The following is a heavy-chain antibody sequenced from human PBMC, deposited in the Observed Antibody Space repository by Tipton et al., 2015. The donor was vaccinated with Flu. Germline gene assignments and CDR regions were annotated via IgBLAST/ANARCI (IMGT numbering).Heavy chain of an antibody. Sequence: TLSLTCAVYGGSFSGYYWSWIRQPPGKGLEWIGEINHSGSTNYNPSLKSRVTISVDTSKNQFSLKLSSVTAADTAVYYCARHPRAYYDFWSGYNKGGYYYGMDVWGQGP. V-gene: IGHV4-34*01. CDR2: INHSGST. CDR3: ARHPRAYYDFWSGYNKGGYYYGMDV. D-gene: IGHD3-3*01. J-gene: IGHJ6*02. CDR1: GGSFSGYY.